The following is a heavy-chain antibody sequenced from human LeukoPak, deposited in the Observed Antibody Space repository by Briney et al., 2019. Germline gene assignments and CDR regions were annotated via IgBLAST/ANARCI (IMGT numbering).Heavy chain of an antibody. CDR2: INQDASTK. V-gene: IGHV3-7*01. CDR1: GFTFSNTW. D-gene: IGHD1-26*01. CDR3: ARDQSGSLDF. J-gene: IGHJ4*02. Sequence: GGSLRLSCAASGFTFSNTWMAWVRQAPGKGVEWVANINQDASTKHYVDSVKGRFTISRENAKNSLYLQMNSLRAEDTAVYYCARDQSGSLDFWGQGTLVTVSS.